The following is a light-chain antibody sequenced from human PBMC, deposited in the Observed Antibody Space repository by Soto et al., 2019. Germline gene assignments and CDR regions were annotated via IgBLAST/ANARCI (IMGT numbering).Light chain of an antibody. V-gene: IGLV2-14*01. CDR3: SSYTSSSTLV. CDR2: DVS. CDR1: SSDVGGYNY. J-gene: IGLJ2*01. Sequence: QSALTQPASVSGSPGQSITISCTGTSSDVGGYNYVSWYQQHPGKAPKLMIYDVSNRPSGVSNRFSGSKSGNTASLTISGLQDEDEADDYCSSYTSSSTLVFGGGTKVTVL.